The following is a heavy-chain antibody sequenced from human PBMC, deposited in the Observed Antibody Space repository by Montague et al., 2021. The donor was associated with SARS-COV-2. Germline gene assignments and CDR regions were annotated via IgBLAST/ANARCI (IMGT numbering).Heavy chain of an antibody. V-gene: IGHV4-34*01. J-gene: IGHJ4*02. CDR1: GGSLSGYY. CDR3: ARDSDFSSWHEAEDYFDY. CDR2: INHSGST. Sequence: SETLSLTCAVYGGSLSGYYWSWIRQPPGKGLEWIGEINHSGSTNYNPSLKSRVTISLDTSKNQFSLKLSSVTAADTAVYFCARDSDFSSWHEAEDYFDYWGQGILVAVSS. D-gene: IGHD6-13*01.